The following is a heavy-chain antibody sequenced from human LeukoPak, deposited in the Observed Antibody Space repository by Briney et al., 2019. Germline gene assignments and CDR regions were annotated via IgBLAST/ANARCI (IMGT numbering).Heavy chain of an antibody. V-gene: IGHV1-69*01. CDR2: IIPIFGTA. Sequence: ASVKVSCKASGGTFSSYAISWVRQAPGQGLEWMGGIIPIFGTANYAQKFQGRVTITADESTSTAYMELSSLRSEDTAVYYCASSPDTAMVFDYRGQGTLVTVSS. D-gene: IGHD5-18*01. CDR1: GGTFSSYA. J-gene: IGHJ4*02. CDR3: ASSPDTAMVFDY.